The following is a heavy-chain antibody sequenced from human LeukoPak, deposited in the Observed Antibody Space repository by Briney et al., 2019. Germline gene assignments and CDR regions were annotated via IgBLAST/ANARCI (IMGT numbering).Heavy chain of an antibody. Sequence: GGSLRLSCAASGFTFSSDAMSWVRQAPGRGLEWVSVISGSGGRTYYADSVKGRFTISRDRSNYTLYLQIDSLRADDTAVYYCANTEILTGYSDYWGQGTLVTVSS. CDR2: ISGSGGRT. J-gene: IGHJ4*02. D-gene: IGHD3-9*01. CDR3: ANTEILTGYSDY. CDR1: GFTFSSDA. V-gene: IGHV3-23*01.